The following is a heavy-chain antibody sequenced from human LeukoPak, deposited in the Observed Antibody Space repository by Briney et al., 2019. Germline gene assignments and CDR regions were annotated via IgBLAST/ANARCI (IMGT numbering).Heavy chain of an antibody. Sequence: KTSETLSLTCAVYGGSFSGYYWSWIRQPPGKGLEWIGEINHSGSTNYNPSLKSRVTISVDTSKNQFSLKLSSVTAADTAVYYCARARSTVTTFGIWGQGTMVTVSS. CDR1: GGSFSGYY. J-gene: IGHJ3*02. CDR3: ARARSTVTTFGI. D-gene: IGHD4-17*01. CDR2: INHSGST. V-gene: IGHV4-34*01.